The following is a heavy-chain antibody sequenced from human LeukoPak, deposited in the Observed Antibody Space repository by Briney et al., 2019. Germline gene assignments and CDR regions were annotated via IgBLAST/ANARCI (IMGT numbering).Heavy chain of an antibody. Sequence: GGSLRLSCAASGFTFSSYSMNWVRQAPGKGLEWVSSISSSSSYIYYADSVKGRFTISRDNAKNSLYLQMNSLRAEDTAVYYCAREVLWIGELKGDTDYWGQGTLVTVPS. CDR3: AREVLWIGELKGDTDY. CDR2: ISSSSSYI. CDR1: GFTFSSYS. D-gene: IGHD3-10*01. V-gene: IGHV3-21*01. J-gene: IGHJ4*02.